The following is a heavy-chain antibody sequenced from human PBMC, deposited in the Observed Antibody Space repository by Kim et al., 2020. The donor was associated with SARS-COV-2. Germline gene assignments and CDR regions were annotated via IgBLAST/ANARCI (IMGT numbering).Heavy chain of an antibody. D-gene: IGHD3-10*01. CDR1: GFTVSSHA. J-gene: IGHJ4*02. CDR3: AKPRSGSCGGQIDF. V-gene: IGHV3-23*01. CDR2: VCGGDGVK. Sequence: GGSLRLSCGVSGFTVSSHAMAWVRQAPGKGLEWVSSVCGGDGVKHYAASVKGLFTISRDNSKNTLYLQMNSLRAEDTAGYYWAKPRSGSCGGQIDFWGQGTLVTVSS.